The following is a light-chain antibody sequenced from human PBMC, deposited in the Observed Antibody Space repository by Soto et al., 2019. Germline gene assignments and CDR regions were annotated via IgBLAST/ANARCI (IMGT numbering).Light chain of an antibody. CDR2: EIS. CDR3: SSYTNSYFYV. J-gene: IGLJ1*01. CDR1: TSDVGGYHY. Sequence: QSVLAQPASVSGSPGQSVTISCTGTTSDVGGYHYVSWYQHHPGKAPKLMIYEISTRPSGVSDRFSGSKSGNTASLTISGLQAEDEADYYCSSYTNSYFYVLGHGTKLTVL. V-gene: IGLV2-14*01.